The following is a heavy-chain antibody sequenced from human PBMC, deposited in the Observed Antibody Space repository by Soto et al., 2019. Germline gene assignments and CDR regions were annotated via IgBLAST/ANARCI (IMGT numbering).Heavy chain of an antibody. CDR3: AIRGVNIVARDYYYYYYLDV. V-gene: IGHV3-23*01. Sequence: PGGSLRLSCAASGFTFSSYAMSWVRQAPGKGLEWVSAISGSGGSTYYADSVKGRFTISRDNSKNTLYLQMNSLRAEDTAVYYCAIRGVNIVARDYYYYYYLDVWGKGTTVTVSS. D-gene: IGHD2-15*01. CDR2: ISGSGGST. J-gene: IGHJ6*03. CDR1: GFTFSSYA.